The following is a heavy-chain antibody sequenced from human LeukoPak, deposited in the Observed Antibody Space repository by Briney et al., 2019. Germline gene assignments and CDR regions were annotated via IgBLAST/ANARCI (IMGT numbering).Heavy chain of an antibody. CDR2: IWYDGSNK. J-gene: IGHJ4*02. CDR3: ARDHPYYDFWSGYQSQFDY. CDR1: GFTFSSYA. V-gene: IGHV3-33*01. D-gene: IGHD3-3*01. Sequence: PGGSLRLSCAASGFTFSSYAMHWVRQAPGKGLEWVAVIWYDGSNKYYADSVKGRFTISRDNSKNTLYLQMNSLRAEDTAVYYCARDHPYYDFWSGYQSQFDYWGQGTLVTVSS.